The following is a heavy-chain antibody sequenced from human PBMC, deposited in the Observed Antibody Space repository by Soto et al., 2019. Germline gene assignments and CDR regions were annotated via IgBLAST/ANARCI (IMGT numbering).Heavy chain of an antibody. CDR3: AKSLATGIPARRFDT. CDR1: GFTFSTYV. Sequence: PGGSQRLSCAASGFTFSTYVMTWVRQAPGKGLEWVSGISASGSNTYYADSVMGRFTISRDNSKNTLHSQMDSLGVDDTAVYYCAKSLATGIPARRFDTWGPGTLVTVSS. D-gene: IGHD6-6*01. J-gene: IGHJ4*02. CDR2: ISASGSNT. V-gene: IGHV3-23*01.